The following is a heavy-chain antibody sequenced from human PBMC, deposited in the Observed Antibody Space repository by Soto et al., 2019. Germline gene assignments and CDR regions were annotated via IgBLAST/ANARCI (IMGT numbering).Heavy chain of an antibody. V-gene: IGHV4-34*01. D-gene: IGHD7-27*01. CDR3: GRGNTGLGYYYYYMDV. CDR1: GGSFSGYY. J-gene: IGHJ6*03. CDR2: INHSGST. Sequence: SETLSLTCAVYGGSFSGYYWSWIRRPPGKGLEWIGEINHSGSTNYNPSLKSRVTISVDTSKNQFSLKLSSVTAADTAVFYCGRGNTGLGYYYYYMDVWGKGTTVTVSS.